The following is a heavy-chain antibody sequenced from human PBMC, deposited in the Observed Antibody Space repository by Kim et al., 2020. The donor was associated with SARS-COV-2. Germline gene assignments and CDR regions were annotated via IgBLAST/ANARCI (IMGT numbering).Heavy chain of an antibody. Sequence: LKSRVTISVDTSKNQFSLKLSSVTASDTAVYYCARVGTTYYDSSGPIDYWGQGTLVTVSS. V-gene: IGHV4-30-2*05. CDR3: ARVGTTYYDSSGPIDY. J-gene: IGHJ4*02. D-gene: IGHD3-22*01.